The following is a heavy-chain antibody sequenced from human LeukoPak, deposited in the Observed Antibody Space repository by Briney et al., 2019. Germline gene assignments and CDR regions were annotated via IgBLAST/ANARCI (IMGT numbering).Heavy chain of an antibody. CDR3: ARRSGWHDAFDI. J-gene: IGHJ3*02. CDR1: GFTFSSYA. Sequence: GGSLRLSCAASGFTFSSYAMSWVRQAPGMGLEWVSAISGSGSSTYYADSVKGRFTISRDNSKNTLYLQMNSLRAEDTAVYYCARRSGWHDAFDIWGQGTLVTVSS. CDR2: ISGSGSST. V-gene: IGHV3-23*01. D-gene: IGHD6-19*01.